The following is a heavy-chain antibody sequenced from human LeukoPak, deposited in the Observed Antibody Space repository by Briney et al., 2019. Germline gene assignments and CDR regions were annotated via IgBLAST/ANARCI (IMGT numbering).Heavy chain of an antibody. CDR2: TYYSGST. V-gene: IGHV4-59*01. D-gene: IGHD2-2*01. CDR1: GGSISSYY. J-gene: IGHJ6*02. Sequence: SETLSLTCTVSGGSISSYYWSWIRQPPGKGLEWIGYTYYSGSTNYNPSLKSRVTISVDTSKNQFSLKLSSVTAADTAVYYCARGYCSSTSCPGGVDYYYGMDVWGQGTTVTVSS. CDR3: ARGYCSSTSCPGGVDYYYGMDV.